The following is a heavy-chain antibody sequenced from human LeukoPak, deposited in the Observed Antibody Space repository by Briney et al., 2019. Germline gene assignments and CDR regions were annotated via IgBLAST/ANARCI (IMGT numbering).Heavy chain of an antibody. CDR1: GGSISSSSYS. J-gene: IGHJ4*02. Sequence: PSETLSLTCTVSGGSISSSSYSWGWIRQPPGKGLEWIGSIYYSGSTYYNPSLKSRVTVSVDTSKNQFSLKLSSVTAADTAVYYCARHFLKGGSYYVDWGQGTLVTVSS. CDR2: IYYSGST. D-gene: IGHD1-26*01. V-gene: IGHV4-39*01. CDR3: ARHFLKGGSYYVD.